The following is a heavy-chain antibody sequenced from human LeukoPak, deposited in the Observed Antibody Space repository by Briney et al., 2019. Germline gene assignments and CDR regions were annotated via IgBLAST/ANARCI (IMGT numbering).Heavy chain of an antibody. CDR2: INHSGST. V-gene: IGHV4-34*01. D-gene: IGHD6-13*01. CDR1: GGSFSGYY. CDR3: ARQSYSSSWSSDY. Sequence: SETLSLTCAVYGGSFSGYYWSWTRQPPEKGLEWIGEINHSGSTNYNPSLKSRVTISVDTSKNQFSLKLSSVTAADTAVYYCARQSYSSSWSSDYWGQGTLVTVSS. J-gene: IGHJ4*02.